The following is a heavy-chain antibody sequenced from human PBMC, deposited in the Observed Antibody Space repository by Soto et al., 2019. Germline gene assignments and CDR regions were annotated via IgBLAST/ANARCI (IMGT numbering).Heavy chain of an antibody. CDR2: ISYDGSNK. J-gene: IGHJ4*02. CDR1: GFTFSSYA. Sequence: QVQLVESGGGVVQPGRSLRLSCAASGFTFSSYAMHWVRQAPGKGLEWVAVISYDGSNKYYADSVKGRFTISRDNSKNPLYRQMNSLRAEDAAVYYCARPGNGIVLVPAASHWGQGTLVTVSS. D-gene: IGHD2-2*01. CDR3: ARPGNGIVLVPAASH. V-gene: IGHV3-30-3*01.